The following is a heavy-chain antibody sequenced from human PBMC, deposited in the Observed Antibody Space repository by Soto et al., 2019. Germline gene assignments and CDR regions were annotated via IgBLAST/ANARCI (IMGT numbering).Heavy chain of an antibody. CDR2: IEPSGGSA. V-gene: IGHV1-46*03. CDR1: GYIFTNYY. Sequence: QVQLVQSGAEVKKPGASVKISCKASGYIFTNYYLHWVRQAPGQGPEWMGVIEPSGGSASSAQRLQGRVTMTRDTSTITVYMELSSLRSDDTAVYFCTRMAYDAAGFYKYYFDYWGQGTLVTVSS. CDR3: TRMAYDAAGFYKYYFDY. D-gene: IGHD3-22*01. J-gene: IGHJ4*02.